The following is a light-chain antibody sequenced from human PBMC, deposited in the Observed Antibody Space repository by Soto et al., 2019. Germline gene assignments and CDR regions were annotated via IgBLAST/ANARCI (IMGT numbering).Light chain of an antibody. V-gene: IGLV2-14*01. CDR1: SSDVGGYNY. J-gene: IGLJ2*01. Sequence: QSALTQPDSVSGSPGQSITISCTGTSSDVGGYNYVSWYQQHPGKAPKLMIYDVSNRPSGVSNRFSGSKSGNTASLTISGLQAEDDADYSCSSYTSSSTYVVFGGGPKVTVL. CDR2: DVS. CDR3: SSYTSSSTYVV.